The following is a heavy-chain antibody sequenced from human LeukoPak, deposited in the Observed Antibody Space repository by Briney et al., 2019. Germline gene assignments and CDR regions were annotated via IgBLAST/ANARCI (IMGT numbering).Heavy chain of an antibody. Sequence: SETLSLTCTVSGGSVSSGSYYWSWIRQPPGKGLEWIGYIYHSGSTYYNPSLKSRVTISVDRSKNQFSLKLSSVTAADTAVYYCARTLIAARRANAFDIWGQGTMVTVSS. V-gene: IGHV4-30-2*01. CDR2: IYHSGST. D-gene: IGHD6-6*01. CDR1: GGSVSSGSYY. CDR3: ARTLIAARRANAFDI. J-gene: IGHJ3*02.